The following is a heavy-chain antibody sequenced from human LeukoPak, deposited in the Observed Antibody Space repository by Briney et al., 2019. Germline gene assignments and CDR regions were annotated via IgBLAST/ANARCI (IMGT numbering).Heavy chain of an antibody. V-gene: IGHV1-8*03. Sequence: ASVKVSCKASGYTFTSYDINWVRQATGQGLEWMGWMNPNSGSTGYAQKFQGRVTITRNTSISTAYMELSGLRSEDTAVYYCARVRSTGHPYYFEYWGQGILVTVSS. CDR1: GYTFTSYD. CDR3: ARVRSTGHPYYFEY. CDR2: MNPNSGST. J-gene: IGHJ4*02.